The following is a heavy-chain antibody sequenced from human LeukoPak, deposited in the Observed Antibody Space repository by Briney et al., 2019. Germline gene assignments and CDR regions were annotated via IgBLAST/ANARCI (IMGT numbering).Heavy chain of an antibody. D-gene: IGHD1-26*01. Sequence: SVTVSCKVSGGTFSSYAISWVRQAPGQGLEWMGRIIPILGIANYAQKFQGRVTITADKSTSTAYMELSSLRSEDTAVYYCASPPGVGAPYYYYGMDVWGQGTTVTVSS. CDR2: IIPILGIA. J-gene: IGHJ6*02. CDR3: ASPPGVGAPYYYYGMDV. CDR1: GGTFSSYA. V-gene: IGHV1-69*04.